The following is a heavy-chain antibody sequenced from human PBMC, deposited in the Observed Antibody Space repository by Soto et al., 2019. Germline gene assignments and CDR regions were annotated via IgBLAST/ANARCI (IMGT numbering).Heavy chain of an antibody. Sequence: SETLSLTCTVSGGSISSYYWSWIRQPPGKGLEWIGYIYYSGSTNYNPSLKSRVTISVDTSKNQFSLKLSSVTAADTAVYYCASTKVDTAMIYYYYYYMDVWGKGTTVTVSS. CDR3: ASTKVDTAMIYYYYYYMDV. CDR1: GGSISSYY. V-gene: IGHV4-59*08. D-gene: IGHD5-18*01. J-gene: IGHJ6*03. CDR2: IYYSGST.